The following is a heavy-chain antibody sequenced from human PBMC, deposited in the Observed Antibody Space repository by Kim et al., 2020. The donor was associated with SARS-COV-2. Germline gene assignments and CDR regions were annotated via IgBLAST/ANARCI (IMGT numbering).Heavy chain of an antibody. CDR1: GFTFSSYA. J-gene: IGHJ4*02. Sequence: GGSLRLSCAASGFTFSSYAMSWVRQAPGKGLEWVSAISGSGGSTYYADSVKGRFTISRDNSKNTLYLQMNSLRAEDTAVYYCAKAPPQKILWFGELSFDYWGQGTLVTVSS. CDR3: AKAPPQKILWFGELSFDY. CDR2: ISGSGGST. V-gene: IGHV3-23*01. D-gene: IGHD3-10*01.